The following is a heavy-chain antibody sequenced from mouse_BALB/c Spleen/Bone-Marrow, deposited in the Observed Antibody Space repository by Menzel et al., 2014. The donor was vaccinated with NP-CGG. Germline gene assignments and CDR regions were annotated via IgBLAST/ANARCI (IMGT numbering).Heavy chain of an antibody. CDR3: ARLGYYGSSDY. D-gene: IGHD1-1*01. CDR2: INPDSSTI. CDR1: GFDFSRYW. V-gene: IGHV4-1*02. Sequence: EVKLEESGGGLVQPGGSLKLSCAASGFDFSRYWMSWVRQAPGKGLEWIGEINPDSSTINYMPSLKDKFIISRDNAKNTLYLQMSKVRSEDTALYYCARLGYYGSSDYWGQGTTLTVSS. J-gene: IGHJ2*01.